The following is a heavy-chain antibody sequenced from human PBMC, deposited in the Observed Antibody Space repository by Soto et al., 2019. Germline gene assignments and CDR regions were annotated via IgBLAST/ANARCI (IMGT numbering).Heavy chain of an antibody. J-gene: IGHJ6*02. CDR1: GGSVSSGSYY. V-gene: IGHV4-61*01. CDR3: ARVRSEMATVYYYYGMDV. CDR2: IYYSGST. Sequence: SETLSLTCTVSGGSVSSGSYYWSWIRQPPGKGLEWIGYIYYSGSTNYNPSLKSRVTISVDTSKNQFSLKLSSVTAADTAVYYCARVRSEMATVYYYYGMDVWGQGTTVTVSS. D-gene: IGHD4-4*01.